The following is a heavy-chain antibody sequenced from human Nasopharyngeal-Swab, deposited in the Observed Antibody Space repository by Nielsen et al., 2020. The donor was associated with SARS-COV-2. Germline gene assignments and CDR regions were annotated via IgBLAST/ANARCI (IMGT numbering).Heavy chain of an antibody. Sequence: GSLRLSCAASGFTFSGYAMSWVRQAPGKGLEWVSAISGSGGSTYYADSVKGRFTISRDNSKNTLYLQMNSLRAEDTAVYYCAKDRGCSGGSCYAHWYFDLWGRGTLVTVSS. CDR1: GFTFSGYA. V-gene: IGHV3-23*01. J-gene: IGHJ2*01. D-gene: IGHD2-15*01. CDR2: ISGSGGST. CDR3: AKDRGCSGGSCYAHWYFDL.